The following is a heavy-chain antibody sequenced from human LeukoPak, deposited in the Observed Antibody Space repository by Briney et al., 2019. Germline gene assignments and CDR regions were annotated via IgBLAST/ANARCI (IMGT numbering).Heavy chain of an antibody. CDR1: GFTFSSYA. J-gene: IGHJ4*02. CDR3: SKDTRDILTGYYNTAFDY. CDR2: ISYDGSNK. V-gene: IGHV3-30*04. D-gene: IGHD3-9*01. Sequence: GGSLRLSCAASGFTFSSYAMHWVRQAPGKGLEWVAIISYDGSNKDYADSAKGRFTISRDNGKKSLFLQMNSLRAEDTALYYCSKDTRDILTGYYNTAFDYWGQGTLVTVSS.